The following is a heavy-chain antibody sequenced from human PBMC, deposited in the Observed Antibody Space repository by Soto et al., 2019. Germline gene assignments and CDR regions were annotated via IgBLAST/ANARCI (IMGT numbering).Heavy chain of an antibody. Sequence: QVQLVQSGAEVKKPGSSVKVSCKASEGTFSSYAISWVRQAPGQGLEWMGGIIPIFGTANYAQKFQGRVTITADKSTSTAYMELSSLRSEDTAVYYCASSSHYDYVWGSPHFDYWGQGTLVTVSS. D-gene: IGHD3-16*01. CDR2: IIPIFGTA. V-gene: IGHV1-69*06. CDR3: ASSSHYDYVWGSPHFDY. J-gene: IGHJ4*02. CDR1: EGTFSSYA.